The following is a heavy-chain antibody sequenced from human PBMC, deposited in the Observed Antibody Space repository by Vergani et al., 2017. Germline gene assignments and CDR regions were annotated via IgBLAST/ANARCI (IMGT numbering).Heavy chain of an antibody. CDR3: ASNPRWPDYYYYYMDV. CDR2: IPGSGAFP. D-gene: IGHD4-23*01. J-gene: IGHJ6*03. V-gene: IGHV3-23*01. CDR1: GFTFYNYA. Sequence: EVQLLESGGGLVQPGGSLRLSCAASGFTFYNYAMTWVRQAPGKGLEWVATIPGSGAFPYFADSVKGRFSISRDNSKKIVNLQMNSLRAEDTAVYYCASNPRWPDYYYYYMDVWGKGTTVTVSS.